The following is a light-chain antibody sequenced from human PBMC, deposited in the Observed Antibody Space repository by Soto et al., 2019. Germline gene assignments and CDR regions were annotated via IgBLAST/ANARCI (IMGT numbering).Light chain of an antibody. CDR1: QSISSY. J-gene: IGKJ1*01. CDR2: AAS. CDR3: QQYGSSGT. Sequence: DIQMTQSPSSLSASVGDRVTITCRASQSISSYLNWYQQKPGKAPKLLIYAASSLQSGVSSRFSGSGSATDFTLTISRLEPEDFAVYYCQQYGSSGTFGQGTKVDIK. V-gene: IGKV1-39*01.